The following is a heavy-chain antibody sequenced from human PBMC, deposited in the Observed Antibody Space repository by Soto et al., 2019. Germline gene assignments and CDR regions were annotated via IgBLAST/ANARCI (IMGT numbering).Heavy chain of an antibody. D-gene: IGHD1-26*01. CDR1: GFTFSSYG. V-gene: IGHV3-33*01. CDR3: ARDPRGVGFDY. CDR2: MWYDGSNK. J-gene: IGHJ4*02. Sequence: QVQLVESGGGVVQPGRSLRLSCAASGFTFSSYGMHWVRQAPGKGLEWVAVMWYDGSNKYYADSVKGRFTISRDNSKNTLYQQMNSLRAEDTAVYYCARDPRGVGFDYWGQGTLVTVSS.